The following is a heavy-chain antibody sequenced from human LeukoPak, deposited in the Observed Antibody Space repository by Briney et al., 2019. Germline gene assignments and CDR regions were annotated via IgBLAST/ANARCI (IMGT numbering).Heavy chain of an antibody. D-gene: IGHD4-17*01. V-gene: IGHV3-33*06. Sequence: GRSLRLSCAASGFTFSSYGMHWVRQAPGKGLEWVAVIWYDGSNKYYADSVKGRFTISRDNSKNTLYLQMNSLRAEDTAVYYCAKALDYGDQNFDYWGQGTLVTVSS. CDR2: IWYDGSNK. J-gene: IGHJ4*02. CDR1: GFTFSSYG. CDR3: AKALDYGDQNFDY.